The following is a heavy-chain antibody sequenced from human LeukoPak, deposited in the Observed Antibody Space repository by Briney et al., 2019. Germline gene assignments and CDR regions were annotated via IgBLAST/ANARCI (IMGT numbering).Heavy chain of an antibody. Sequence: SVTVSCTVSGATFNNCALSWVRHPPRQGLEWVGGTIRVSGTTKYPQNLQGRVKVTAAGSTSTAYLELRSLRSDDTAVYYCPRYGPWYYSRDDYYYFGMDVWGQGTTVTVSS. D-gene: IGHD3-10*01. CDR1: GATFNNCA. V-gene: IGHV1-69*13. J-gene: IGHJ6*01. CDR2: TIRVSGTT. CDR3: PRYGPWYYSRDDYYYFGMDV.